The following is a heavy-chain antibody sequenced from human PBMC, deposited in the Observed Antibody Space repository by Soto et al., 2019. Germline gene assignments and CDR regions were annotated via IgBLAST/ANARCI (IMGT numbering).Heavy chain of an antibody. J-gene: IGHJ6*02. CDR3: ARSRSSISPLKYYFYYYCMDV. CDR2: TYYRSKWYN. D-gene: IGHD6-6*01. Sequence: SPTLSLPCAISGDSVSSNSAAWNWIRQSPSRGLEWLGRTYYRSKWYNDYAVSVKSRITINPDTSKNQFSLQLNSVTPDDTAVYYCARSRSSISPLKYYFYYYCMDVWGQGTTVTVSS. CDR1: GDSVSSNSAA. V-gene: IGHV6-1*01.